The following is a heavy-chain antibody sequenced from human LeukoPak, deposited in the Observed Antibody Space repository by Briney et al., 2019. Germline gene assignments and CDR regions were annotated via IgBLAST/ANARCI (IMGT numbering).Heavy chain of an antibody. V-gene: IGHV3-23*01. CDR1: GFTFSSYA. D-gene: IGHD3-3*01. J-gene: IGHJ4*02. CDR2: ISGSRGST. Sequence: GGSLRLSCAASGFTFSSYAMSWVRQAPGKGLEWVSAISGSRGSTYYADSVKGRFTISRDNSKNTLYLQMNSLRAEDTAVYYCASYPYDFWSGPGSFDYWGQGTLVTVSS. CDR3: ASYPYDFWSGPGSFDY.